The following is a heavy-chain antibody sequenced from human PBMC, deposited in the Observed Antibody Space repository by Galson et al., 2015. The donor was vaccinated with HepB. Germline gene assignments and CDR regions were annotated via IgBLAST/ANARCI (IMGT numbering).Heavy chain of an antibody. D-gene: IGHD5-24*01. CDR1: GFTFSSYA. CDR2: ISYDGSNK. CDR3: ARDGRYGDGYNYGAMAY. J-gene: IGHJ4*02. Sequence: SLRLSCAASGFTFSSYAMHWVRQAPGKGLEWVAVISYDGSNKYYADSVKGRFTISRDNSKNTLYLQMNSLRAEDTAVDYCARDGRYGDGYNYGAMAYWGQGTLVTVSS. V-gene: IGHV3-30*04.